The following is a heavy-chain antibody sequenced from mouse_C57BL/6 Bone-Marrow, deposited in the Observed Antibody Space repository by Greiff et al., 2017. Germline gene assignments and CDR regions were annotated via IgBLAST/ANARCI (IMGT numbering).Heavy chain of an antibody. J-gene: IGHJ3*01. D-gene: IGHD3-2*02. Sequence: QVQLKESGAELVKPGASVKISCKASGYAFSSYWMNWVKQRPGKGLEWIGQIYPGDGDTNYNGKFKGKATLTADKSSSTAYMQLSSLTSEDSAVYFCARSASSGYWFAYWGQGTLVTVSA. CDR2: IYPGDGDT. V-gene: IGHV1-80*01. CDR3: ARSASSGYWFAY. CDR1: GYAFSSYW.